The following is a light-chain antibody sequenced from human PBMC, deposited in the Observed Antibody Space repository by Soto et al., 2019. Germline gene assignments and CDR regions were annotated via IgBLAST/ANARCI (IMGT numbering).Light chain of an antibody. J-gene: IGKJ2*01. CDR2: DAS. Sequence: DIQMTQSPSTLSESVGDRVTITCRASQSISSWLDWYQQKPGKAPKLLIYDASSLESGVPSRFRGSGSGTEFALTINSLQLDDFATYYCQHYNSYYTFGQGTKLEIK. V-gene: IGKV1-5*01. CDR3: QHYNSYYT. CDR1: QSISSW.